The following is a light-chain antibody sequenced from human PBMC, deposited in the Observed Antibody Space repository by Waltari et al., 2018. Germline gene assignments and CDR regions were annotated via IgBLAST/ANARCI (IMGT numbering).Light chain of an antibody. CDR1: SSNIGSNT. CDR2: SNS. Sequence: QSVLTQPPSASETPGQRVTISCSGSSSNIGSNTVNWYQQLPGTAPKLLIYSNSHRPSGVPDLFSGSKSGTSASLAISGLQSEDEADYYCAAWDDSLNGWVFGGGTKLTVL. J-gene: IGLJ3*02. CDR3: AAWDDSLNGWV. V-gene: IGLV1-44*01.